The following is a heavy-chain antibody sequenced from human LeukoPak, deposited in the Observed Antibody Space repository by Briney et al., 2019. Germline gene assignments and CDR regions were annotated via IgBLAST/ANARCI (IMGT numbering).Heavy chain of an antibody. CDR1: GASISSKVYY. J-gene: IGHJ3*02. CDR2: FYTSESP. Sequence: SGTLSLTCTVSGASISSKVYYWSWIRRPAGKGREWIGRFYTSESPNYNPSLKSRVTIPVDTSKNEFSLKLSSVTAADTAVYYCARTYYDYIWGRTFDIWGQGTMVTVSS. V-gene: IGHV4-61*02. D-gene: IGHD3-16*01. CDR3: ARTYYDYIWGRTFDI.